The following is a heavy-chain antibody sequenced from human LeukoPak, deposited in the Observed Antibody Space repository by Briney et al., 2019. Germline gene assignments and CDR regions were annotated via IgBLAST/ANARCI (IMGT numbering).Heavy chain of an antibody. CDR2: ISYDGSNK. D-gene: IGHD3-10*01. Sequence: QPGGSLRLSCAASGFTYSSYAMHWVRQAPGKGLEWVAVISYDGSNKYYADSVKGRFTISRDNSKNTLYLQMNSLRAEDTAVYYCARDLHGRDYYGSGSLNLGAFDIWGQGTMVTVSS. CDR1: GFTYSSYA. J-gene: IGHJ3*02. CDR3: ARDLHGRDYYGSGSLNLGAFDI. V-gene: IGHV3-30*04.